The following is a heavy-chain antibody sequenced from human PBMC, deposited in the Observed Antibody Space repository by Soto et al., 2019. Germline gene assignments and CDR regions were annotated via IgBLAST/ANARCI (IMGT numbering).Heavy chain of an antibody. CDR3: ASIMYYYDSSGYYYQDY. V-gene: IGHV1-18*04. Sequence: ASVKVSCKASGYTFTSYGISWVRQAPGQGLEWMGWISAYNGNTNYAQKLQGRVTMTTDTSTSTAYMELRSLRSDDTAVYYCASIMYYYDSSGYYYQDYWGQGTLVTGSS. D-gene: IGHD3-22*01. CDR1: GYTFTSYG. J-gene: IGHJ4*02. CDR2: ISAYNGNT.